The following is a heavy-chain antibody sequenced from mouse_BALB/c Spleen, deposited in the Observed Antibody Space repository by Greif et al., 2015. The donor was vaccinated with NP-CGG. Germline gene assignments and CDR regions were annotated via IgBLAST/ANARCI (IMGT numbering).Heavy chain of an antibody. D-gene: IGHD1-1*01. CDR2: ISSGSSTI. CDR3: ARLDGSSYWYFDV. CDR1: GFTFSSFG. Sequence: EVKLVESGGGLVQPGGSRKLSCAASGFTFSSFGMHWVRQAPEKGLEWVAYISSGSSTIYYADTVKGRFTISRDNPKNTLFLQMTSLRSEDTAMYYCARLDGSSYWYFDVWGAGTTVTVSS. V-gene: IGHV5-17*02. J-gene: IGHJ1*01.